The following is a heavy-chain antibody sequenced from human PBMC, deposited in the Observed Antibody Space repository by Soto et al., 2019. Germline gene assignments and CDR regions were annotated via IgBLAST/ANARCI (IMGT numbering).Heavy chain of an antibody. V-gene: IGHV1-69*13. D-gene: IGHD6-6*01. CDR1: GGTFSSYS. J-gene: IGHJ4*02. Sequence: SVQVSCKASGGTFSSYSVSWVRQAPGQGLEWMGGIIPIFGTANYAQKFQGRVTITADESTSTAYMELSSLRSEDTAVYYCAIEYSSSPPYYPIGYWGQGTLVTVSS. CDR2: IIPIFGTA. CDR3: AIEYSSSPPYYPIGY.